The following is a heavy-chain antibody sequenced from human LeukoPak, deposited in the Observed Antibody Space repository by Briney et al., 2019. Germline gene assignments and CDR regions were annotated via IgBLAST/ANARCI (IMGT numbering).Heavy chain of an antibody. CDR2: ISPHNGNT. CDR1: GYTFTSYG. Sequence: ASVKVSCKASGYTFTSYGISWVRQAPGQGLEWMGSISPHNGNTNYAQKLQGRVTMTTDTSTSTAYMELRSLRSDDTAVYYCARDQYDYVWGSYRPYFDYWGQGTLVTVSS. V-gene: IGHV1-18*01. J-gene: IGHJ4*02. D-gene: IGHD3-16*02. CDR3: ARDQYDYVWGSYRPYFDY.